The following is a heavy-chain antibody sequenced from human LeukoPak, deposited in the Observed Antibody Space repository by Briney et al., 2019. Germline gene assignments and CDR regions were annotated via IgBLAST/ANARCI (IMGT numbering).Heavy chain of an antibody. CDR3: AVGYYDILTGYVH. V-gene: IGHV4-4*02. Sequence: PSGTLSLTCAVSGGSISSSNWWNWVRQPPGKGLEWIGEIYHSGSTNYNPSLKSRVTISVDKSKNQFSLKLSSVTAADTAVYYCAVGYYDILTGYVHWGQGTLVTASS. CDR1: GGSISSSNW. CDR2: IYHSGST. J-gene: IGHJ4*02. D-gene: IGHD3-9*01.